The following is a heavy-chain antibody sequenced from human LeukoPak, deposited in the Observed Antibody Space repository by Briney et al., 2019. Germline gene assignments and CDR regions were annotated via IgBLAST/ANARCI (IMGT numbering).Heavy chain of an antibody. J-gene: IGHJ4*02. CDR1: GFTFSSYG. CDR3: AKDFAWY. D-gene: IGHD3-3*01. CDR2: ISYDGSNK. V-gene: IGHV3-30*18. Sequence: PGGSLRLSCAASGFTFSSYGVHWVRQAPGKGLEWVAVISYDGSNKYYADSVKGRFTISRDNSKNTLYLQMNSLRAEDTAVYYCAKDFAWYWGQGTLVTVSS.